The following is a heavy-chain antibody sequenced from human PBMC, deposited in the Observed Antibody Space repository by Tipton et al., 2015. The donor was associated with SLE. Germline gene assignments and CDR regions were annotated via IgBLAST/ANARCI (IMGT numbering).Heavy chain of an antibody. J-gene: IGHJ4*02. D-gene: IGHD3-22*01. Sequence: SLRLSCAASGFTFSSYSMNWVRQAPGKGLEWVSSISSSSSYIYYADSVKGQFTISRDNANSSLYLQMNNLRAEDTAVYYCSRDYYDGSGYDYYFEYWGQGTLVTVSS. V-gene: IGHV3-21*06. CDR2: ISSSSSYI. CDR3: SRDYYDGSGYDYYFEY. CDR1: GFTFSSYS.